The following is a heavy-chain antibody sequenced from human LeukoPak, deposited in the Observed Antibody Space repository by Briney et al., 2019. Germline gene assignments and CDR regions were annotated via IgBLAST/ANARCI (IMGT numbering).Heavy chain of an antibody. CDR1: VYTFTNYY. CDR3: ARVGGVSNGFDL. Sequence: GASVKVSFKASVYTFTNYYIHWVRQAPGQGLEWMGLINPDDGNTNYAQNFQGRLTFTRDTSTSKVYIELSSLRAEDTAVYYCARVGGVSNGFDLWGQGTLVSVSS. V-gene: IGHV1-46*01. CDR2: INPDDGNT. J-gene: IGHJ5*02. D-gene: IGHD3-3*01.